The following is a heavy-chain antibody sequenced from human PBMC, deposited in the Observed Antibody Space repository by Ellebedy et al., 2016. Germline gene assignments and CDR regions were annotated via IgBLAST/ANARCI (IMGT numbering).Heavy chain of an antibody. D-gene: IGHD4-17*01. Sequence: GGSLRLSXVASGLTFRNFFMSWVRQAPGGGLEWVSTISGGGDSTVYADSVKGRFTVSRDNSWNTLYLQMNSLRAEDTAIYYCYYGHYSGSWGQGTLVTVSS. V-gene: IGHV3-23*01. CDR1: GLTFRNFF. J-gene: IGHJ4*02. CDR3: YYGHYSGS. CDR2: ISGGGDST.